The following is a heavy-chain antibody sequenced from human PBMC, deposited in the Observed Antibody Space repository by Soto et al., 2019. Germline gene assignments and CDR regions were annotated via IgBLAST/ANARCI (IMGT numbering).Heavy chain of an antibody. J-gene: IGHJ2*01. D-gene: IGHD3-16*01. Sequence: EVQLVESGGGLVQPGGSLRLSCAASGFTVSSNYMSWVRQASGKGLEWVSVIYSGGSTYYADSVKGRFTISRHNSKNTLYLQMISLRAEDTAVYYCARDLILYRGYFDLWGRGTLVTVSS. CDR2: IYSGGST. CDR1: GFTVSSNY. V-gene: IGHV3-53*04. CDR3: ARDLILYRGYFDL.